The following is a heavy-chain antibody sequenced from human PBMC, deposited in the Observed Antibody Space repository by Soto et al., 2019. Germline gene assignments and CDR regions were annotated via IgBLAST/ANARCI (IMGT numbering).Heavy chain of an antibody. CDR2: ISSSSSYI. V-gene: IGHV3-21*01. J-gene: IGHJ4*02. CDR1: GFTFSSYS. CDR3: ARPPNYYDSRGYYGY. D-gene: IGHD3-22*01. Sequence: EVQLVESGGGLVKPGGSLRLSCAASGFTFSSYSMNWVRQAPGKGLEWVSSISSSSSYIYYADSVKGRFTISRDNAKNSLYLRMNSLRAEDTAVYYCARPPNYYDSRGYYGYWGQGTLVTFSS.